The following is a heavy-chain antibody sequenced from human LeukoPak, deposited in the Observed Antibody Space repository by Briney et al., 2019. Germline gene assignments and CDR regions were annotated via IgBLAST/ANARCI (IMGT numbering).Heavy chain of an antibody. CDR2: ISAYNGNT. CDR3: ARDLKYGSGSLLLAFDY. CDR1: GYTFTSYG. Sequence: ASVKVSCKASGYTFTSYGISWVRQAPGQGLEWMGWISAYNGNTNYAQKLQGRVTMTTDTSTSTAYMELRSLRSDDTAVYYCARDLKYGSGSLLLAFDYWGQGTLVTASS. J-gene: IGHJ4*02. V-gene: IGHV1-18*01. D-gene: IGHD3-10*01.